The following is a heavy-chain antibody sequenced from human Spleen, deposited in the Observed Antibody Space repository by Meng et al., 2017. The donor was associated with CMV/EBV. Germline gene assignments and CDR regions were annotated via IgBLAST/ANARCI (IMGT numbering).Heavy chain of an antibody. V-gene: IGHV4-4*02. CDR1: GVSISSNNW. Sequence: GVSISSNNWWTWVRQSPGKGLEWIGESDHSGNTYYNPSVKSRVTISVDKSKNVFSLNLNSVTAADTAIYYCASVRGGCARTSCYVENWGQGTLVTVSS. CDR3: ASVRGGCARTSCYVEN. J-gene: IGHJ4*02. CDR2: SDHSGNT. D-gene: IGHD2-2*01.